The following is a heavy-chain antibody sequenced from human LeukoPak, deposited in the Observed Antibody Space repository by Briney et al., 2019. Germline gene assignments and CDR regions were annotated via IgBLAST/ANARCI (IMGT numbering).Heavy chain of an antibody. V-gene: IGHV3-20*04. CDR1: GFTFDDYG. CDR2: INWNGGST. CDR3: SRGSYYFDYYYYYMGV. D-gene: IGHD1-26*01. Sequence: GGSLRLSCAASGFTFDDYGVSWVRQAPGKGLEWVSGINWNGGSTGYADSVKGRFTISRDNAKNSLYLQMNSLRAEDTALYYCSRGSYYFDYYYYYMGVWAKGPRSPSP. J-gene: IGHJ6*03.